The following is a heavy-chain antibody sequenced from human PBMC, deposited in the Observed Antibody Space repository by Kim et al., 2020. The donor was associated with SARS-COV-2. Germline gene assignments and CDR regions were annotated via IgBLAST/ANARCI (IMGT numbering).Heavy chain of an antibody. CDR2: IYYSGST. D-gene: IGHD1-7*01. CDR1: GGSISSSSYY. J-gene: IGHJ4*02. Sequence: SETLSLTCTVSGGSISSSSYYWGWIRQPPGKGLEWIGSIYYSGSTYYNPSLKSRVTISVDTSKNQFSLKLSSVTAADTAVYYCARQKTRACDYWGQGTLVTVSS. V-gene: IGHV4-39*01. CDR3: ARQKTRACDY.